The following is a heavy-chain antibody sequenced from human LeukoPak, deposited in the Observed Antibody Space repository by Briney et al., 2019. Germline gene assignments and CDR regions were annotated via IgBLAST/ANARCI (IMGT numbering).Heavy chain of an antibody. CDR1: GYTFTSYD. V-gene: IGHV1-8*01. CDR3: AIAIRINCSSTSCQYYFDY. J-gene: IGHJ4*02. D-gene: IGHD2-2*01. CDR2: MNPNSGNT. Sequence: ASVKVSCKASGYTFTSYDINWVRQATGQGLEWMGWMNPNSGNTGYAQKFQGRVTMTRNTSISTAYMELSSLRSEDTAVYYCAIAIRINCSSTSCQYYFDYWGQGTLVTDSS.